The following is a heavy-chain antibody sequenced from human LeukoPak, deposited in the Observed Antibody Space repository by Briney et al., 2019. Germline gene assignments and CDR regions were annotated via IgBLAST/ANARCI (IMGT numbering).Heavy chain of an antibody. CDR1: GFTFSSYA. D-gene: IGHD2-21*02. CDR2: ISGSAYST. Sequence: TGGSLRLSCAASGFTFSSYAMSWVRQAPGKGLEWLSAISGSAYSTYYADSVKGRFTISRDNSKNTLYLQMNSLRAEDTAVYYCAKETVTAPPIDYWGQGTLVTVSS. J-gene: IGHJ4*02. CDR3: AKETVTAPPIDY. V-gene: IGHV3-23*01.